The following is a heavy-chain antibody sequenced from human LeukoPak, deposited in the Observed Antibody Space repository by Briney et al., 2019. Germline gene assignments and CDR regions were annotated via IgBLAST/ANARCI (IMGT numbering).Heavy chain of an antibody. CDR1: GLTLRSYG. D-gene: IGHD3-9*01. J-gene: IGHJ4*02. Sequence: GGSLRLSCEASGLTLRSYGMHWVRQAPGKGLQWVAVISYDGSNKYYADSVKGRFTISRDNSKNTLYLQMNSLRAEDTAVYYCAKEQYFDWFDLFDYWGQGTLVTVSS. V-gene: IGHV3-30*18. CDR3: AKEQYFDWFDLFDY. CDR2: ISYDGSNK.